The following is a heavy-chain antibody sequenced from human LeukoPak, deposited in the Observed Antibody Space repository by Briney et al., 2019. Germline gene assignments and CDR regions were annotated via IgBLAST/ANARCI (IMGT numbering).Heavy chain of an antibody. Sequence: ASVKVSCKASGYTFTSYGISWVRQAPGQGLAWMGWISAYNGNTNYAQKLQGRVTMTTDTSTSTAYMELRSLRSDDTAVYYCARDRPLWFGELLLPYYYYGMDVWGQGTTVTVSS. CDR3: ARDRPLWFGELLLPYYYYGMDV. CDR1: GYTFTSYG. CDR2: ISAYNGNT. V-gene: IGHV1-18*01. D-gene: IGHD3-10*01. J-gene: IGHJ6*02.